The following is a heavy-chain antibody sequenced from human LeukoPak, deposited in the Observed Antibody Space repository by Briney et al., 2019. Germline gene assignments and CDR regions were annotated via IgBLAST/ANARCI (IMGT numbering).Heavy chain of an antibody. D-gene: IGHD7-27*01. Sequence: GATVKISCKASGYTFTDYYMHWVQQAPGKGLEWMGRVDPEDGETIYAEKFQGRVTITADTSTDTAYMELSSLRAEDTAVYYCAAANWGSPDAFDIWGQGTMVTVSS. J-gene: IGHJ3*02. CDR3: AAANWGSPDAFDI. CDR1: GYTFTDYY. CDR2: VDPEDGET. V-gene: IGHV1-69-2*01.